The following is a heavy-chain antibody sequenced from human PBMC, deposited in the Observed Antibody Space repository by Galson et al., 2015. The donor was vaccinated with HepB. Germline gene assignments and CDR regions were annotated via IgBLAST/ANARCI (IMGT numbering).Heavy chain of an antibody. Sequence: SVKVSCKVSGYTLTELSMHWVRQAPGKGLEWMGGFDPEDGETIYAQKFQGRVTMTEDTSTVTAYMELSSLRSEDTAVYYCATGPPYYYDSSGYRYNWFDPWGQGTLVTVSS. J-gene: IGHJ5*02. CDR3: ATGPPYYYDSSGYRYNWFDP. CDR1: GYTLTELS. V-gene: IGHV1-24*01. D-gene: IGHD3-22*01. CDR2: FDPEDGET.